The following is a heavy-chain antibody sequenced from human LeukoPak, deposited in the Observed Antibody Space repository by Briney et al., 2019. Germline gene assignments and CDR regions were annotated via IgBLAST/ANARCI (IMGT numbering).Heavy chain of an antibody. CDR2: TYYRSKWYN. J-gene: IGHJ3*02. CDR1: GDSVSSNSAA. Sequence: SQTLSLTCAISGDSVSSNSAAWNWIRQSPSRGLEWLGRTYYRSKWYNDYAVSVKSRITINPDTSKNQFSLKLNSVTPEDTAVNCCASGPGIAAAGTGGVGAFDIWGQGTMVTVSS. CDR3: ASGPGIAAAGTGGVGAFDI. V-gene: IGHV6-1*01. D-gene: IGHD6-13*01.